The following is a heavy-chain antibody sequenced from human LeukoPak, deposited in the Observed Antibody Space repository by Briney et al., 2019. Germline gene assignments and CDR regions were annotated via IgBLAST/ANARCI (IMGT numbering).Heavy chain of an antibody. CDR1: GGSFSGYY. CDR2: INHSGST. Sequence: SETLSLTCTVYGGSFSGYYWSWIRQPPGKGLEWIGEINHSGSTNYNPSLKSRVTISVDTSKNQFSLKLSSVTAADTAVYYCVSMAAAGTSWFDPWGQGTLVTVSS. V-gene: IGHV4-34*01. J-gene: IGHJ5*02. D-gene: IGHD6-13*01. CDR3: VSMAAAGTSWFDP.